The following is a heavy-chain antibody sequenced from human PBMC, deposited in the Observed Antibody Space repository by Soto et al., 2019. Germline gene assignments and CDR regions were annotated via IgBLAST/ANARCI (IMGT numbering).Heavy chain of an antibody. J-gene: IGHJ4*02. CDR1: GYSFTSYR. D-gene: IGHD3-22*01. CDR2: IYPGDSDT. V-gene: IGHV5-51*01. CDR3: ARLEQDDSSGYYYRYFDY. Sequence: PGESLKISCKGSGYSFTSYRIGWVRQMPGKGLEWMGIIYPGDSDTRYSPSFQGQVAISADKSISTAYLQWSSLKASDTAMYYCARLEQDDSSGYYYRYFDYWGQGTLVTVCS.